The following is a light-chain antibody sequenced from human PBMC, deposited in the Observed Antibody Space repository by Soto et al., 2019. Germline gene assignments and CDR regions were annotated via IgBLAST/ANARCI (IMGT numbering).Light chain of an antibody. CDR1: QGVSSN. V-gene: IGKV3-15*01. Sequence: EIVMTQSPATLSVSPGERATLSCRASQGVSSNLAWYQQKPGQAPRLLIYGASTRATGIPARFSGSGFGTEFTLTICSLQSEDFAVYDCQQYNNWPLTFGGGTKVEMK. J-gene: IGKJ4*01. CDR3: QQYNNWPLT. CDR2: GAS.